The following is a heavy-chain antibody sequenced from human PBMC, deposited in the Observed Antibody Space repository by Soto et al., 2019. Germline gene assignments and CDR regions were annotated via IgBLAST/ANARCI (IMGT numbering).Heavy chain of an antibody. D-gene: IGHD6-13*01. J-gene: IGHJ4*02. CDR3: ARVKMYYSSSQAAYYLDY. CDR1: GLTFSNYA. CDR2: ISSSGTYI. Sequence: EVQLVESGGGLVKPGGSLRLSCAASGLTFSNYAMNWVRQSPGKGLEWVSSISSSGTYIYYADSLKGRFTISRDNAKNSVDLQMNSLRADDTAVYYCARVKMYYSSSQAAYYLDYWGQGALVTVSS. V-gene: IGHV3-21*01.